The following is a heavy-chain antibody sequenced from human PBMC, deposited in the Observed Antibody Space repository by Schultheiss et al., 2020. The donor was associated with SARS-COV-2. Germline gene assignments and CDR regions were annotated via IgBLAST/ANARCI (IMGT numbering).Heavy chain of an antibody. CDR1: GFTVSSNY. V-gene: IGHV3-53*04. Sequence: GGSLRLSCAASGFTVSSNYMSWVRQAPGKGLEWVSVIYSGGSTYYADSVKGRFTISRHNSKNTLYLQMNSLRAEETAVYYCARGEGIQLWVGYYYYMDVWGKWATVTVSS. CDR2: IYSGGST. D-gene: IGHD5-18*01. CDR3: ARGEGIQLWVGYYYYMDV. J-gene: IGHJ6*03.